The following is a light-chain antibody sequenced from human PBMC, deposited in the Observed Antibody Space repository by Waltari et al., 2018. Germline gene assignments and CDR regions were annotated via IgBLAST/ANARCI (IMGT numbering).Light chain of an antibody. CDR2: SAS. V-gene: IGKV3-15*01. CDR3: QQYSTWWT. J-gene: IGKJ1*01. Sequence: EIVMTQSPATLSVSPGERATLSCRASQSVSSNLAWYQQKRGQAPRLLIYSASARATGIPARFSGSGSGTEFTLTISSLQSEDFAIYYCQQYSTWWTFGQGTKVEIK. CDR1: QSVSSN.